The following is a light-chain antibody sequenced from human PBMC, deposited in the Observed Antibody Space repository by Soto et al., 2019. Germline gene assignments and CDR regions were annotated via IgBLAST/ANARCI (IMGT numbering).Light chain of an antibody. CDR1: SNDIGNYNL. CDR3: CSYADTSTYV. CDR2: EVS. J-gene: IGLJ1*01. Sequence: QSALTQPASVSGSPGQSITISCTGTSNDIGNYNLVSWYQVHPGKAPKVIIYEVSERPSGVSNRFSGSKSGTRASLSISGLQAEDEADYYCCSYADTSTYVFGSGTKVTVL. V-gene: IGLV2-23*02.